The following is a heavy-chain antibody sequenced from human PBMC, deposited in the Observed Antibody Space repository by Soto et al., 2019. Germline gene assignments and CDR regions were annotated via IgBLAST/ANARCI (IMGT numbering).Heavy chain of an antibody. Sequence: PSETLSLTCTVSGGSISSYYWSWIRQPPGKGLEWIGYIYYSGSTNYNPSLKSRVTISVDTSKNQFSLKLSSVTAADTAVYYCASAWFGASYYYGMDVWGQGTTVTVSS. J-gene: IGHJ6*02. CDR3: ASAWFGASYYYGMDV. CDR2: IYYSGST. D-gene: IGHD3-10*01. V-gene: IGHV4-59*01. CDR1: GGSISSYY.